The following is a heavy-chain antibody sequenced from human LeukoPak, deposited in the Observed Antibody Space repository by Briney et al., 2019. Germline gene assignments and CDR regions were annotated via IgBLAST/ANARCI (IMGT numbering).Heavy chain of an antibody. D-gene: IGHD3/OR15-3a*01. V-gene: IGHV4-59*01. J-gene: IGHJ4*02. CDR1: GGSISSYY. CDR2: IYYSGST. Sequence: SETLSLTCTVSGGSISSYYWSWIRQPPGKGLEWIGYIYYSGSTNYNPSLKSRVTISVDTSKNQFSLKLSSVAAADTAVYYCARRTGYYDGFDYWGQGTLVTVSS. CDR3: ARRTGYYDGFDY.